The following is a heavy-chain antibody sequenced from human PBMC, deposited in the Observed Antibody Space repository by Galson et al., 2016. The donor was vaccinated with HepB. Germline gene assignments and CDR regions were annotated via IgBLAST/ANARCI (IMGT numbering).Heavy chain of an antibody. V-gene: IGHV4-30-4*01. J-gene: IGHJ4*02. Sequence: TLSLTCTVSSGSISSGNYYWSWVRQPPGKGLEWMGYVHYSGRSFYNPSLESRLSMSLDTSKKEFSLNLRSVTAAATAVYLCARTGFAGGYWGQGTLVTVSS. CDR3: ARTGFAGGY. D-gene: IGHD1-14*01. CDR2: VHYSGRS. CDR1: SGSISSGNYY.